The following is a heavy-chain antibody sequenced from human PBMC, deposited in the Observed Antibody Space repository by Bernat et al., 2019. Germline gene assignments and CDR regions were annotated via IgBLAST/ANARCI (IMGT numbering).Heavy chain of an antibody. Sequence: EVQLLESGGGLVQPGGSLRLSCAASGFSFSSYAMSWVRQAPGKGLDWVSAIISGSGGRTYYADSVKGRFTISRDNSKNTLYLQMNSLRAEDTAVYYCARPRGVAAYYYGMDVWGQGTTVTVSS. CDR1: GFSFSSYA. J-gene: IGHJ6*02. CDR3: ARPRGVAAYYYGMDV. CDR2: ISGSGGRT. V-gene: IGHV3-23*01. D-gene: IGHD6-6*01.